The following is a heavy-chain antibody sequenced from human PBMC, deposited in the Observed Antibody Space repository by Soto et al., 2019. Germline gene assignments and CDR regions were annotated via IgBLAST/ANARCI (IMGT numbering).Heavy chain of an antibody. CDR1: GFSFSISP. CDR2: ISYDGTNK. CDR3: ARDPKTSGGQHWAFNYLDS. D-gene: IGHD7-27*01. V-gene: IGHV3-30-3*01. J-gene: IGHJ4*02. Sequence: GGSLRLSCAASGFSFSISPMHWVRQAPGKGPEWVALISYDGTNKFYADSVKGRFTISRDNSKSTLYLQVDSLRPEDAAVYYCARDPKTSGGQHWAFNYLDSWGQGTMVTVYS.